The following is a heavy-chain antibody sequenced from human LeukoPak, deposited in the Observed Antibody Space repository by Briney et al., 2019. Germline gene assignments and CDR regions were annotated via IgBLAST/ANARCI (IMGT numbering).Heavy chain of an antibody. Sequence: SSETLSLTCTVSGGSISSGSYYWSWIRQPAGKGLEWIGRIYTSGSTNYNPSLKSRVTISVDTSKNQFSLKLSSVTAADTAVYYCARDRLELRDGNWFDPWGQGTLVTVSS. J-gene: IGHJ5*02. CDR3: ARDRLELRDGNWFDP. CDR1: GGSISSGSYY. D-gene: IGHD1-7*01. CDR2: IYTSGST. V-gene: IGHV4-61*02.